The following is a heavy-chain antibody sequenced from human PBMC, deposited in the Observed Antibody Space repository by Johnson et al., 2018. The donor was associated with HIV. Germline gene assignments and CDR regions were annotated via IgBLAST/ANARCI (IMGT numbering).Heavy chain of an antibody. Sequence: VQLVESGGGVVQPGGSLRLSCAASGFTFSSYWMSWVRQAPGKGLEWVANIKQDGSEKYYVDSVKGRFTISRDNAKNSLYLQMNSLRAEDTAVYYCARTGRRVVVRGGAFDIWGQGTLVTVSS. CDR1: GFTFSSYW. J-gene: IGHJ3*02. CDR3: ARTGRRVVVRGGAFDI. CDR2: IKQDGSEK. V-gene: IGHV3-7*05. D-gene: IGHD3-22*01.